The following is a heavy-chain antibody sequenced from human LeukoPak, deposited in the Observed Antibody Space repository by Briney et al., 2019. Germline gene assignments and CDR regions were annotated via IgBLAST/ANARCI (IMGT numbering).Heavy chain of an antibody. V-gene: IGHV4-39*07. CDR2: IYYSGNT. CDR3: ARAFMVRGILQTFDY. D-gene: IGHD3-10*01. J-gene: IGHJ4*02. Sequence: SETLSLTCTVSGDSIYSSNYYWGWIRQPPGKGLEWIANIYYSGNTYCNPSLKSRVTISIDKSKNQFSLRLTSMTAADTAVYYCARAFMVRGILQTFDYGAQGSLVTVSS. CDR1: GDSIYSSNYY.